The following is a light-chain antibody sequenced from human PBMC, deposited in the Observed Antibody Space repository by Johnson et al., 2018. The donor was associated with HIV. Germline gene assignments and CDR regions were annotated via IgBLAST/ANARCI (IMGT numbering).Light chain of an antibody. CDR1: SSNIGNNY. CDR2: DNN. Sequence: QSVLTQPPSVSAAPGQKVTISCSGSSSNIGNNYVSWYQQLPVTAPKLLIFDNNKRPSGIPDRFSASKSGTSATLGITGLQTGDEADYYCGTWDSSLSAYVFGTGTKVTVL. CDR3: GTWDSSLSAYV. J-gene: IGLJ1*01. V-gene: IGLV1-51*01.